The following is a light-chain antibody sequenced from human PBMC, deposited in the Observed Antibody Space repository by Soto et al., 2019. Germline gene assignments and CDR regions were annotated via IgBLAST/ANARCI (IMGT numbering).Light chain of an antibody. J-gene: IGKJ2*01. CDR1: QSLAHSHGNTF. CDR3: MQGTHWPYT. CDR2: NVS. Sequence: DVVLTQSPLFLPVTPGQPASISCRSSQSLAHSHGNTFLYWFHQGAGQSPRRLIYNVSNRDSGVPDRFSGSGSGTDFTLTISRVDAEDVGVYYCMQGTHWPYTFGQGTKLEIK. V-gene: IGKV2-30*02.